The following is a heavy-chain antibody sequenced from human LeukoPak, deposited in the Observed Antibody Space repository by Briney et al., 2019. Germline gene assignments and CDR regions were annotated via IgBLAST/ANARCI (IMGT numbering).Heavy chain of an antibody. CDR1: GFMFSGYS. Sequence: SGGSLRLFCAASGFMFSGYSMNWVRQAPGKGLECVLSIGSSSSSIYYADSVKGRFTISKDNAKNSLYLQMNSLRAEDTAVYYFARDRWELRGDFVYWGQGTLVTVSS. D-gene: IGHD1-26*01. CDR2: IGSSSSSI. CDR3: ARDRWELRGDFVY. V-gene: IGHV3-21*01. J-gene: IGHJ4*02.